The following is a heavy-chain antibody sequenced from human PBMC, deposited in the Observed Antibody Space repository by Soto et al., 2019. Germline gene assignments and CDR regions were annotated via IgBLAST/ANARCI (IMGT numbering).Heavy chain of an antibody. V-gene: IGHV3-23*01. CDR1: GFTFSSYA. Sequence: PGESLKISCAASGFTFSSYAMSWVRQAPGKGLEWVSAISGSGGSTYYADSVKGRFTISRDNSKNTLYLQMNSLRAEDTAVYYCAKVMITFGGVIPPVSGMDVWGQGTTVTVSS. CDR3: AKVMITFGGVIPPVSGMDV. J-gene: IGHJ6*02. CDR2: ISGSGGST. D-gene: IGHD3-16*02.